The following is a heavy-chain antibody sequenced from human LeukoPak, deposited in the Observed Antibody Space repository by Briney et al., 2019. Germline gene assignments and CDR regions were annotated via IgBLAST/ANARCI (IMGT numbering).Heavy chain of an antibody. D-gene: IGHD2/OR15-2a*01. CDR3: ARVLIRGWYYPFDYYYYMDV. V-gene: IGHV3-7*01. CDR2: IKHDGSED. Sequence: GGSLRLSCAASGFTFSNYWMTWVRQAPGKGLEWVANIKHDGSEDYYLDSVKGRFTISRDNAKSPMWLQMNSLRAEDTAVYYCARVLIRGWYYPFDYYYYMDVWGKGTTVTISS. J-gene: IGHJ6*03. CDR1: GFTFSNYW.